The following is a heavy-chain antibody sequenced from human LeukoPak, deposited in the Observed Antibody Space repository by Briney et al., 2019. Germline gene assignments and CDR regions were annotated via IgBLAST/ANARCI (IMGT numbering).Heavy chain of an antibody. CDR3: AKDKNWSWSLDY. CDR1: GFTLSNSA. J-gene: IGHJ4*02. CDR2: ISFDESEK. V-gene: IGHV3-30*18. Sequence: GGSLRLSCAVSGFTLSNSAMHWVRQAPGKGLEWVATISFDESEKFYADSVKGRFTISRDTSKSTVYLQMNSLRAEDTAVYYCAKDKNWSWSLDYWGQGTLVTVSS. D-gene: IGHD6-13*01.